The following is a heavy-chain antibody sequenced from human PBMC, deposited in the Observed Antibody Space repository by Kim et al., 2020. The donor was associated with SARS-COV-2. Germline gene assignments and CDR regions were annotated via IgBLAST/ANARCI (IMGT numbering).Heavy chain of an antibody. D-gene: IGHD3-16*01. J-gene: IGHJ4*02. CDR2: NGNT. Sequence: NGNTNYAQKLQGRVTMTTDTSTSTAYMELRSLRSDDTAVYYCARVTDFDYWGQGTLVTVSS. V-gene: IGHV1-18*01. CDR3: ARVTDFDY.